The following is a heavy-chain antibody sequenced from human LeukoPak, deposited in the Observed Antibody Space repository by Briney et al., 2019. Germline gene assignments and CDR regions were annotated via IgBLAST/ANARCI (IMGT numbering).Heavy chain of an antibody. CDR1: GFTFNSYS. V-gene: IGHV3-21*01. D-gene: IGHD1-7*01. Sequence: PGGSLRLSCAASGFTFNSYSMNWVRQAPGKGLEWVSSISGSNSYIYYADSMKGRFTISRDNAKNSLYLQMNSLRAEDTAVYYCARAHNWKYGSFDFWGQGTLVTVSS. J-gene: IGHJ4*02. CDR2: ISGSNSYI. CDR3: ARAHNWKYGSFDF.